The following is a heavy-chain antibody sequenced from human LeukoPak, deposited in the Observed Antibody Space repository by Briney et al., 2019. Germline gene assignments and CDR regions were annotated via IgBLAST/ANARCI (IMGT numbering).Heavy chain of an antibody. V-gene: IGHV1-2*02. D-gene: IGHD1-7*01. CDR1: GHTFTGYY. CDR3: ATMNSGYYYHMEV. Sequence: ASVKVSCKASGHTFTGYYIHWVRQAPGQGLEWMGWINANSGGTKYAQKFQGRVTMTRDTSISTAYMELSRLRSDDTAVYYCATMNSGYYYHMEVWGKGTTVTISS. J-gene: IGHJ6*03. CDR2: INANSGGT.